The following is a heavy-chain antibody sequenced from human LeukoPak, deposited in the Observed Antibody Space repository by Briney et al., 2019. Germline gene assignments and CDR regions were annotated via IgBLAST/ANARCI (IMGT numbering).Heavy chain of an antibody. CDR3: ARDADFWSGYPPDYWYFDL. V-gene: IGHV3-48*01. CDR2: ISSSSSTI. CDR1: GFTFSSYS. J-gene: IGHJ2*01. D-gene: IGHD3-3*01. Sequence: GGSLRLSCAASGFTFSSYSMNWVRQAPGKGLEWVSYISSSSSTIYYADSVKGRFTISRDNAKNSLYLQMNSLRAEDTAVYYCARDADFWSGYPPDYWYFDLWGRGTLVTVSS.